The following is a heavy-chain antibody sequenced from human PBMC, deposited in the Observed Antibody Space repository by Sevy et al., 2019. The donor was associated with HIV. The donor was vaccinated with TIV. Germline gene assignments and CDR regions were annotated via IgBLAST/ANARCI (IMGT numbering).Heavy chain of an antibody. CDR3: ARLRWEVVVVPNSTPGSYFDS. CDR2: VSHSETS. CDR1: GDSINTYY. D-gene: IGHD2-2*01. V-gene: IGHV4-59*08. Sequence: SETLSLTCTVSGDSINTYYWSWIRQTPGKGLEWIAYVSHSETSNYNPSLESRVTISLDTPRRQVSLKVSSVTVAETAVYYCARLRWEVVVVPNSTPGSYFDSWGQGTLVTVSS. J-gene: IGHJ4*02.